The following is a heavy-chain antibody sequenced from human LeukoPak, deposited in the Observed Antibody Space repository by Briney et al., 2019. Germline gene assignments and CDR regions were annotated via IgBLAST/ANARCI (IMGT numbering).Heavy chain of an antibody. CDR3: ARVTRPYSSGWYYFDY. D-gene: IGHD6-19*01. CDR1: GFTFSSYA. J-gene: IGHJ4*02. CDR2: ISYDGNNK. Sequence: PGGSLRLSCAASGFTFSSYAMHWVRQAPGNGLESVAVISYDGNNKYYADSVKGRFTISRDNSKNTLYLQMNSLRAEDTAVYYCARVTRPYSSGWYYFDYWGQGTLVTVSS. V-gene: IGHV3-30-3*01.